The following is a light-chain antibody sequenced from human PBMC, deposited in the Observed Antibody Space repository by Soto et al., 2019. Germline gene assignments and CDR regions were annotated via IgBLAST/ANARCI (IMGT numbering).Light chain of an antibody. Sequence: DIQMTQSPSSLSASVGDRVTITCRASQGISNYLAWYQQKPGQVPKLLIYAASTLQSGVPSRFSGSGSGTDFTLTIISLQPEDVATYYCQKYNSAPLFGGGTKVEIK. J-gene: IGKJ4*01. CDR3: QKYNSAPL. CDR1: QGISNY. CDR2: AAS. V-gene: IGKV1-27*01.